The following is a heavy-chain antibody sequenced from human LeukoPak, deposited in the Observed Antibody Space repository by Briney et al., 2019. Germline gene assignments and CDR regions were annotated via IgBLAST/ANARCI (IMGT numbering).Heavy chain of an antibody. D-gene: IGHD2-15*01. CDR3: ARDGYCSGGSCFRGLDN. CDR2: ISYDGSNK. CDR1: GFTFSSYA. Sequence: PGGSLRLSCAASGFTFSSYAMHWVRQAPGKGLEWVAVISYDGSNKYYADSVKGRFTISRDNSKNTLYLQMNSLRAEDTAVYYCARDGYCSGGSCFRGLDNWGQGTLVTVSS. V-gene: IGHV3-30-3*01. J-gene: IGHJ4*02.